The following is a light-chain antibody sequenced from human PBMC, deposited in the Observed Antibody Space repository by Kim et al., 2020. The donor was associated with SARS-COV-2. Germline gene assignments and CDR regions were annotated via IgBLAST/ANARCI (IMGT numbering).Light chain of an antibody. CDR3: MIWHSSAWV. V-gene: IGLV5-45*02. CDR1: SGIIVDAYM. CDR2: YKSDSDK. J-gene: IGLJ3*02. Sequence: QPVLTQPSSLSASPGASASLTCTLRSGIIVDAYMIYWYQQKPGSPPQYLLRYKSDSDKQQGSGVPSRFSGSKDASANAGILLISGLQSEDEADYYCMIWHSSAWVFGGGTQLTVL.